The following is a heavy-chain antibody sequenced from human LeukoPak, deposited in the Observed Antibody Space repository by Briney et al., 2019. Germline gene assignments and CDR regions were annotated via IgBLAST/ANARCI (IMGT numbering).Heavy chain of an antibody. Sequence: GESLKISCKGSGYSFTSYWIGWVRQMPGKGLEWMGIIYPGDSDTRYSPSFQGQVTISADKSISTAYLQWSSLKASDTAMYYCARSQGQHVPRRAFDIWGQGTMVTVSS. CDR3: ARSQGQHVPRRAFDI. J-gene: IGHJ3*02. V-gene: IGHV5-51*01. CDR2: IYPGDSDT. CDR1: GYSFTSYW. D-gene: IGHD6-6*01.